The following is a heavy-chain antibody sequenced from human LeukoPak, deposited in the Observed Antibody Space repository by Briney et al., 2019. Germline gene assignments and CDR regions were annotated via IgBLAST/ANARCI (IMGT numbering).Heavy chain of an antibody. CDR3: AKGTTVTTHDAFDI. CDR2: IWYDGSNK. CDR1: GFTFRSYE. V-gene: IGHV3-33*06. Sequence: GGSLRLSCVASGFTFRSYEMNWVRQAPGKGLEWVAVIWYDGSNKYYADSVKGRFTISRDNSKNTLYLQMNSLRAEDTAVYYCAKGTTVTTHDAFDIWGQGTMVTVSS. J-gene: IGHJ3*02. D-gene: IGHD4-17*01.